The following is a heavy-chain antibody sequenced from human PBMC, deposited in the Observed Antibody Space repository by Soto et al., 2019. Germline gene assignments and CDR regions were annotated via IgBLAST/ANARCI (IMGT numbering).Heavy chain of an antibody. Sequence: EVQLLESGGGLVQPGGSLRLSCAASGFTFSSYAMSWVRQAPGKGLEWVSAISGSGGSTYYADSVKGRFTISKDTPKNTLYLHMHSLRAGDTGVYYCAKASGWFAEFDYWGQGTLVTVYS. CDR3: AKASGWFAEFDY. CDR2: ISGSGGST. J-gene: IGHJ4*02. D-gene: IGHD3-10*01. CDR1: GFTFSSYA. V-gene: IGHV3-23*01.